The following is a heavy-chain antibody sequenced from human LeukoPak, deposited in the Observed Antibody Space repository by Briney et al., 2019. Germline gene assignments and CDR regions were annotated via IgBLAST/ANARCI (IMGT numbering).Heavy chain of an antibody. CDR1: GFPFSDYW. V-gene: IGHV3-74*01. CDR2: INSDGSRI. D-gene: IGHD3-22*01. CDR3: ATSPVISRD. J-gene: IGHJ4*02. Sequence: GKPLRLSCAASGFPFSDYWLRWVRQVPGKGLEWVSRINSDGSRISYADSVRGRFTIPRDNARNTVFLQMNSLRVEDTAVYYCATSPVISRDWGQGTLVSVSS.